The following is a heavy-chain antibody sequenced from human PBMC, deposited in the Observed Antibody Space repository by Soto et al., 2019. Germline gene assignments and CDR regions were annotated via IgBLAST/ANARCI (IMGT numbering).Heavy chain of an antibody. J-gene: IGHJ5*02. V-gene: IGHV4-39*01. CDR2: IYYSGRT. D-gene: IGHD4-17*01. Sequence: ASETLSLTCTVSGGSIGSSSYYWGWIRQPPGKGLEWIGSIYYSGRTYYNPSLKSRVTISVDTSKNQFSLKLSSVTAADTAVYYCAGYGRPSTRGFDPWGQGTLVTVSS. CDR3: AGYGRPSTRGFDP. CDR1: GGSIGSSSYY.